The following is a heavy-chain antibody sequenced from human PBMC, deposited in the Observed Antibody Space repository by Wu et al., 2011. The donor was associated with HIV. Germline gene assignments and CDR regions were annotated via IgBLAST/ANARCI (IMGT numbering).Heavy chain of an antibody. V-gene: IGHV1-18*01. D-gene: IGHD4-11*01. CDR1: GYTFSSYG. CDR2: ISGYSGDT. CDR3: ARSDYSNSGGWFDP. J-gene: IGHJ5*02. Sequence: QVQLVQSGAEVKKPGASVKVSCKASGYTFSSYGISWVRQAPGQGLEWMGWISGYSGDTNYAQKFQGRVTMTADTSTSTAYMDLSSLRYEDTAVYYCARSDYSNSGGWFDPWGQGTLVTVSS.